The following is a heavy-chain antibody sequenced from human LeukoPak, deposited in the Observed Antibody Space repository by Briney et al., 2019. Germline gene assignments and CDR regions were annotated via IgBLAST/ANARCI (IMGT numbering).Heavy chain of an antibody. D-gene: IGHD5-24*01. CDR3: ARGAKMATRGFDY. Sequence: SETLSLTCTVSGGSISSSSYYWGWIRQHPGKGLEWIGYIYNSGRSHTKPSLKSRVTISGDTSKNQLSLKLRYVTAADTAVYYCARGAKMATRGFDYWGQGTLVTVSS. CDR2: IYNSGRS. V-gene: IGHV4-31*03. CDR1: GGSISSSSYY. J-gene: IGHJ4*02.